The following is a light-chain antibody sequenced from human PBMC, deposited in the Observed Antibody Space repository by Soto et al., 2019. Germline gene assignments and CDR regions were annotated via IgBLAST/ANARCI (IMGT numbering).Light chain of an antibody. J-gene: IGKJ4*01. Sequence: EIVVTQSPATLSVSPGERATLSCRASQSVGNNFAWYQQKPGQAPRLLIFATSTRATGVPARFSCSGSGTDFTLTISSLQSEDFAVYYCQQYGDWPLTFGGGANVEIE. V-gene: IGKV3-15*01. CDR2: ATS. CDR1: QSVGNN. CDR3: QQYGDWPLT.